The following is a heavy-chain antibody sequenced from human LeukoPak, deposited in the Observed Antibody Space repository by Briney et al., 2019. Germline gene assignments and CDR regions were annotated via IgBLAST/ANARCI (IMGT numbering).Heavy chain of an antibody. J-gene: IGHJ4*02. D-gene: IGHD3-3*01. V-gene: IGHV4-39*01. CDR3: ARHFQGAIFGVVIMGGYFDY. CDR2: IYYTGIT. Sequence: SETLSLTCTVSGASITSSNYYWLWLRQPPGKGLEWIGSIYYTGITYYNLSLKSRVTISVDTSKNQFSLKLSSVTAADTAVYYCARHFQGAIFGVVIMGGYFDYWGQGTLVTVSS. CDR1: GASITSSNYY.